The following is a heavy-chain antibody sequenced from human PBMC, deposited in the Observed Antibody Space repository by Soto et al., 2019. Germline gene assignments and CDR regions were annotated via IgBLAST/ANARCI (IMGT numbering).Heavy chain of an antibody. D-gene: IGHD3-3*01. V-gene: IGHV3-53*01. CDR2: IYSGGST. Sequence: GGSLRLSCAASGFTVSSNYMSWVRQAPGKGLEWVSVIYSGGSTYYADSVKGRFTISRDNSKNTLYLQMNSLRAEDTAVYYCARVFGEVYYYGMDVWGQGTTVTVSS. J-gene: IGHJ6*02. CDR1: GFTVSSNY. CDR3: ARVFGEVYYYGMDV.